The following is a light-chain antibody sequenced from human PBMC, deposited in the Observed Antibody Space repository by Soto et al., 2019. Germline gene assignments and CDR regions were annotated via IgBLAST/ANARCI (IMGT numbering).Light chain of an antibody. CDR3: FSFTTDWTHV. CDR1: SSDVGGYNY. V-gene: IGLV2-11*01. Sequence: QSALTQPRSVSGSPGQSVTISCTGTSSDVGGYNYVSWYQQHPGKAPKLMIFDVSKRPSGVPDRFSGSKSANTAPLTISGLQAEDEADYFCFSFTTDWTHVFGTGTKVTVL. CDR2: DVS. J-gene: IGLJ1*01.